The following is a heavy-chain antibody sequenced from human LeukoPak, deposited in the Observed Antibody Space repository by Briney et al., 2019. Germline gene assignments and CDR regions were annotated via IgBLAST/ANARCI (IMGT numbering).Heavy chain of an antibody. J-gene: IGHJ4*02. CDR3: ARSQWSNGEGFDY. D-gene: IGHD3-10*01. CDR2: ISSSSSTI. Sequence: GGSLRLSCAASGSTFSSYSMNWVRQAPGKGLEWVSYISSSSSTIYYADSVKGRFTISRDNAKNSLYLQMNSLRAEDTAVYYCARSQWSNGEGFDYWGQGTLVTVSS. V-gene: IGHV3-48*04. CDR1: GSTFSSYS.